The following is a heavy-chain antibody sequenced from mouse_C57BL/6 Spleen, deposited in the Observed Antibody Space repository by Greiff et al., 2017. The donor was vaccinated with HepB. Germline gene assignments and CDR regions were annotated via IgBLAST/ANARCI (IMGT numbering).Heavy chain of an antibody. CDR3: TRGGIDYGRSYAMDY. D-gene: IGHD1-1*01. Sequence: DVMLVESGEGLVKPGGSLKLSCAASGFTFSSYAMSWVRQTPEKRLEWVAYISSGGDYIYYADTVKGRFTISRDNARNTLYLQMSSLKSEDTAMYYCTRGGIDYGRSYAMDYWGQGTSVTVSS. CDR2: ISSGGDYI. CDR1: GFTFSSYA. V-gene: IGHV5-9-1*02. J-gene: IGHJ4*01.